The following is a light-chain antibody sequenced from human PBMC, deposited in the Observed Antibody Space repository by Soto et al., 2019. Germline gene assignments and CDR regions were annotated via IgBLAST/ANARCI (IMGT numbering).Light chain of an antibody. CDR2: GAS. J-gene: IGKJ1*01. CDR3: QQYNDWPRT. V-gene: IGKV3-15*01. CDR1: QSVSSN. Sequence: EIVMMQSPATLSVSPGERATLSCRASQSVSSNLAWYQQKPGQAPRLLIYGASTRATVIPARFSGSGSGTEFTLTISSLQSEDFAVYYCQQYNDWPRTFGQGTKV.